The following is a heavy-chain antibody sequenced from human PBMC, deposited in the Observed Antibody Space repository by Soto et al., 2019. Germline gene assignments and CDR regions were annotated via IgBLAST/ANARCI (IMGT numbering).Heavy chain of an antibody. V-gene: IGHV4-59*01. CDR3: ARDQLSSGLYVWFDP. J-gene: IGHJ5*02. Sequence: SQTLSLTCTVSGGSSSTYYSSWIRQPPGKGLEWIGYIYYDGSTSYNPSLRSRVTISVDTSKNQFSLILSSVTSADTAVYYCARDQLSSGLYVWFDPWGQGTLVTVSS. CDR2: IYYDGST. D-gene: IGHD6-25*01. CDR1: GGSSSTYY.